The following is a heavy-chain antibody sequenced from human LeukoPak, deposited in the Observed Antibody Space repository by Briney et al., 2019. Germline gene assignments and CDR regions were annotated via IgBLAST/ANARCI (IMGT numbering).Heavy chain of an antibody. Sequence: GSLRLSCAASGFTFSSYAMSWVRQAPGKGLEWVSAISGSGGSTYYTDSVKGRFTISRDNSKSTLYLQMNNLRAEDTAVYYCAKDDNYYDSPNYWGQGTLVTVSS. V-gene: IGHV3-23*01. CDR2: ISGSGGST. D-gene: IGHD3-22*01. CDR1: GFTFSSYA. CDR3: AKDDNYYDSPNY. J-gene: IGHJ4*02.